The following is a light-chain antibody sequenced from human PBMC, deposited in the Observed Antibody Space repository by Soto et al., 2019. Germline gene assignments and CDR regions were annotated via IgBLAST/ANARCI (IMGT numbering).Light chain of an antibody. CDR1: QSVTSN. CDR2: GAS. Sequence: EMVMTQSPATLSVSPGEGATLSCRASQSVTSNLAWYQQKPGQAPRLLIYGASTRATGIPARFRGSGSETDFTLTISSLQAEDVAVYYCQQYYSTPRTFGGGTKVDIK. J-gene: IGKJ4*01. CDR3: QQYYSTPRT. V-gene: IGKV3-15*01.